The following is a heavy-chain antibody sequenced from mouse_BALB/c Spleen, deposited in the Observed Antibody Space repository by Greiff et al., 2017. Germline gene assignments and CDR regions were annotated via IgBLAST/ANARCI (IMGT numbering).Heavy chain of an antibody. CDR1: GYAFTNYL. Sequence: VQLQQSGAELVRPGTSVKVSCKASGYAFTNYLIEWVKQRPGQGLEWIGVINPGSGGTNYNEKFKGKATLTADKSSSTAYMQLSSLTSDDSAVYFCARTAYGNYYAMDYWGQGTSVTGSS. D-gene: IGHD2-1*01. J-gene: IGHJ4*01. V-gene: IGHV1-54*01. CDR3: ARTAYGNYYAMDY. CDR2: INPGSGGT.